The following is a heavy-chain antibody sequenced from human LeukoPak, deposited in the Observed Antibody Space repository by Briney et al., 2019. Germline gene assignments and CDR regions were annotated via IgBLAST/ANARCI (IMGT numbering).Heavy chain of an antibody. V-gene: IGHV3-13*01. D-gene: IGHD3-10*01. Sequence: GGSLRLSCAASGFTFSSYDMHWVRQATGKGLEWVSAIGTAADTYYPGSVKGRFTISRENAKNSLYLQMNSLKAGDTAVYYCARDALSGPLRYFDLWGRGTLVTVSS. CDR2: IGTAADT. CDR1: GFTFSSYD. CDR3: ARDALSGPLRYFDL. J-gene: IGHJ2*01.